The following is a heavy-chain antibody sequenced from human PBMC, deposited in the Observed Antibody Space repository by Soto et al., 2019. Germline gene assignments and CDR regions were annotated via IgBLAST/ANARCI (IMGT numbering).Heavy chain of an antibody. Sequence: PSETLSLTCAVSGDSIINSDFYWGWVRQPPGKGLEWIGSIFYLGSSYYNPSLKSRVTMSVDTSKNQFSLRLRSVTAADTALYFCARHALALRKNNLFDPWGQGIMVTVST. CDR3: ARHALALRKNNLFDP. J-gene: IGHJ5*02. D-gene: IGHD3-3*02. CDR1: GDSIINSDFY. V-gene: IGHV4-39*01. CDR2: IFYLGSS.